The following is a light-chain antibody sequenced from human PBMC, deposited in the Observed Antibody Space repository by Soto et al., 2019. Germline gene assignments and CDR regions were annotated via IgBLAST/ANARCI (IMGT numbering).Light chain of an antibody. CDR1: QSVSGNY. J-gene: IGKJ4*01. V-gene: IGKV3-20*01. CDR2: GAS. CDR3: RPYGSSPLPGGSTLP. Sequence: ENVLTQSPGTLSLSPGERATLSCRASQSVSGNYLAWYQHKPGQAPRLLIYGASSRATGIADRFRGSGSGTDFTLTISGLEPDDFAVYYCRPYGSSPLPGGSTLPFGGGTKVEIK.